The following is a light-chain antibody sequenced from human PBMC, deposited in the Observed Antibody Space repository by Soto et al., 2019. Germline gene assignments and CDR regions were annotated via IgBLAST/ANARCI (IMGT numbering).Light chain of an antibody. CDR3: QQRLNWPPN. CDR2: DAS. Sequence: EIVMTQSPATLSVSPGERATLSCRASQSVTNYIAWYQQRPGQAPRLLIYDASNRASGVPAKFSGSGSGTDFTLTISDLEPADFGLYYCQQRLNWPPNFGQGTKVDI. V-gene: IGKV3-11*01. J-gene: IGKJ1*01. CDR1: QSVTNY.